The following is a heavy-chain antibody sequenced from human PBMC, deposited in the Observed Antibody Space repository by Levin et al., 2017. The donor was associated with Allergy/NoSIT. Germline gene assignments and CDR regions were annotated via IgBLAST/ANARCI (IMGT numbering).Heavy chain of an antibody. V-gene: IGHV3-33*01. D-gene: IGHD1-26*01. CDR3: ARGHISGSSSDYFDY. CDR2: IWYDGSNK. Sequence: GESLKISCAASGFTFSSYGMHWVRQAPGKGLEWVAVIWYDGSNKYYADSVKGRFTISRDNSKNTLYLQMNSLRAEDTAVYYCARGHISGSSSDYFDYWGQGTLVTVSS. CDR1: GFTFSSYG. J-gene: IGHJ4*02.